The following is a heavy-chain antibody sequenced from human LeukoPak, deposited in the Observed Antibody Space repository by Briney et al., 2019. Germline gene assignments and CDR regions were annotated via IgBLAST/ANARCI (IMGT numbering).Heavy chain of an antibody. J-gene: IGHJ4*02. D-gene: IGHD3-3*01. CDR3: AKSPGYDFWSGYYDY. Sequence: LAGGSLRLSCAASGFTFSSYAMSWVRQAPGKGLEWVSAISGSGGSTYYADSVKGRFTISRDNSKNTLYLQMNSLRAEDTAVYYCAKSPGYDFWSGYYDYWGQGTLVTVSS. V-gene: IGHV3-23*01. CDR1: GFTFSSYA. CDR2: ISGSGGST.